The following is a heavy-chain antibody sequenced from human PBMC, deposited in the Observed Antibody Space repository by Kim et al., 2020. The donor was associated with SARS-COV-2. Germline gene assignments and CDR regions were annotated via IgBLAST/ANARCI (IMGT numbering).Heavy chain of an antibody. D-gene: IGHD3-3*01. CDR2: IYYSGST. J-gene: IGHJ6*02. CDR3: ARGGLRFLEWLSDYYYYGMDV. Sequence: SETLSLTCTVSGGSISSGDYYWSWIRQPPGKGLEWIGYIYYSGSTYYNPSLKSRVTISVDTSKNQFSLKLSSVTAADTAVYYCARGGLRFLEWLSDYYYYGMDVWGQGTTVTVSS. V-gene: IGHV4-30-4*01. CDR1: GGSISSGDYY.